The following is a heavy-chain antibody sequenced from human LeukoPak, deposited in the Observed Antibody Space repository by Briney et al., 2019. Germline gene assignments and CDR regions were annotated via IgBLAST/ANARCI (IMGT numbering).Heavy chain of an antibody. Sequence: ASVKVSCKASGYTFTSYDMNWVQQAPGQGLEWMGWMNPNSGNTGYAQNFQGRVTMTMNTSITTAYMELSSLGSEDTAVYYCARALSWTTESYYYMDVWGKGTTVTVSS. D-gene: IGHD3/OR15-3a*01. CDR3: ARALSWTTESYYYMDV. CDR1: GYTFTSYD. V-gene: IGHV1-8*01. J-gene: IGHJ6*03. CDR2: MNPNSGNT.